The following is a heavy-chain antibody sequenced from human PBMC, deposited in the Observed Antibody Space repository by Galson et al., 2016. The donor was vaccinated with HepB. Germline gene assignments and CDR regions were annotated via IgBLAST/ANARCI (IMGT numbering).Heavy chain of an antibody. J-gene: IGHJ4*02. V-gene: IGHV4-61*01. CDR3: ARDQHGSYMPH. Sequence: SETLSLTCTVSGGSLSSDNYFWSWVWQPPGKGLEWIGFIQDTGNTNCNPSLKSRVTISIDRSKNQFSLKLSSVTAADTAVYYCARDQHGSYMPHWGLGTLVTVSS. CDR2: IQDTGNT. CDR1: GGSLSSDNYF. D-gene: IGHD1-26*01.